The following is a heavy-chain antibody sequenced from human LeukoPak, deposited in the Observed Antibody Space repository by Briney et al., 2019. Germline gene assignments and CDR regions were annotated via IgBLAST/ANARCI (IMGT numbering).Heavy chain of an antibody. V-gene: IGHV3-74*01. D-gene: IGHD3-9*01. CDR3: AREHYDILTGYLPDY. CDR1: GFTFKTCT. Sequence: GGSLRLSCAASGFTFKTCTMNWVRQAPGKGLVWVSRINSDGSSTSYADSVKGRFTISRDNAKNTLYLQMNSLRAEDTAVYYCAREHYDILTGYLPDYWGQGTLVTVSS. J-gene: IGHJ4*02. CDR2: INSDGSST.